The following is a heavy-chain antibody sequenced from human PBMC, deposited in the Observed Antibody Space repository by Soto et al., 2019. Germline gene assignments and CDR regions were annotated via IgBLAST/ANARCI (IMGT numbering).Heavy chain of an antibody. Sequence: PVGSLRLSCAASGFTFSSYWMHWVRQAPGKGLVWVSRINSDGSSTSYADSVKGRFTISRDNAKNTLYLQMNSLRAEDTAVYYCARTGSAYALYAHWGQGTLVTVS. CDR1: GFTFSSYW. CDR2: INSDGSST. CDR3: ARTGSAYALYAH. V-gene: IGHV3-74*01. D-gene: IGHD5-12*01. J-gene: IGHJ4*02.